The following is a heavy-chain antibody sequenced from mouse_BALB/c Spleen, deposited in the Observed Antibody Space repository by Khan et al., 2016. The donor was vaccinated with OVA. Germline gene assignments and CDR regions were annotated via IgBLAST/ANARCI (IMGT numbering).Heavy chain of an antibody. J-gene: IGHJ2*01. D-gene: IGHD1-3*01. V-gene: IGHV2-9*02. CDR3: AGLEDI. CDR1: GFSFTSYG. CDR2: IWAGGSR. Sequence: QVQLQESGPGLVAPSQSLSITCTVSGFSFTSYGVHWVRQPPGKGLEWWGVIWAGGSRNYNSALIYRLSISKDNSKSQLFLTMNSTQTDDTAMYYCAGLEDIWGRGTPLTVSS.